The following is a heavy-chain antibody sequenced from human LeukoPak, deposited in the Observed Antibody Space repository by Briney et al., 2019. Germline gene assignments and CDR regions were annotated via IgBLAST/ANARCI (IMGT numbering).Heavy chain of an antibody. Sequence: ASVKVSCKASGYTFTSYGISWVRQAPGQGLEWMGWISAYNGNTNYAQKLQGRVTMTRNTSISTAYMELSSLRSEDTAVYYCARGREVGSGRPVGYWGQGTLVTVSS. CDR1: GYTFTSYG. CDR3: ARGREVGSGRPVGY. J-gene: IGHJ4*02. V-gene: IGHV1-18*01. CDR2: ISAYNGNT. D-gene: IGHD3-10*01.